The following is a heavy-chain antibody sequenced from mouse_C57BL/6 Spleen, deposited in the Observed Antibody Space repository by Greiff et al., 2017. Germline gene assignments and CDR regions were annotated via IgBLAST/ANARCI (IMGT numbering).Heavy chain of an antibody. CDR1: GYTFTSYW. CDR3: ARWYYGKGAMDY. J-gene: IGHJ4*01. V-gene: IGHV1-69*01. D-gene: IGHD2-1*01. Sequence: QVQLQQPGAELVMPGASVKLSCKASGYTFTSYWMHWVKQRPGQGLEWIGEIDPSDSYTNYNQKFKGKSTLTVDKSSSTAYMQLSSLTSEDSAVYYCARWYYGKGAMDYWGQGTSVTVSS. CDR2: IDPSDSYT.